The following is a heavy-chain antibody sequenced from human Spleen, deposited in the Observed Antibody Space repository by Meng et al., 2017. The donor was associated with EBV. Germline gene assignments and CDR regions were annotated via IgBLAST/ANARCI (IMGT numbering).Heavy chain of an antibody. CDR2: INAGNGNI. CDR3: ARESAMVRGLPDY. CDR1: GYTFSDHG. Sequence: QVQLVQSGAEVKKPGASVKASCKASGYTFSDHGIQWVRQAPGQGLEWMGRINAGNGNIKYSEKFQGRVTVTRDTSANTAYMELSSLRSEDTAIYYCARESAMVRGLPDYWGQGTLVTVSS. J-gene: IGHJ4*02. V-gene: IGHV1-3*01. D-gene: IGHD3-10*01.